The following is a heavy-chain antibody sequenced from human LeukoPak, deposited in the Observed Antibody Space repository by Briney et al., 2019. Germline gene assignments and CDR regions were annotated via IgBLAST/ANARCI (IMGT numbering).Heavy chain of an antibody. V-gene: IGHV3-30*03. J-gene: IGHJ1*01. CDR2: ISYDGSNK. CDR3: ASPGYCSGSVCYSGYLLH. D-gene: IGHD2-15*01. CDR1: GFTFSSYG. Sequence: PGGSLRLSCAASGFTFSSYGRHWVRQAPGEGLEWLAVISYDGSNKYYADSVKGRFTISRDNSKNTLYLQMHSLRAEDTAVYYCASPGYCSGSVCYSGYLLHWGQGTLVTVST.